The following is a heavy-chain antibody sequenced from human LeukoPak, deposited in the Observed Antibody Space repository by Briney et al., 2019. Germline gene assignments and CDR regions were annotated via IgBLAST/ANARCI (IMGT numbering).Heavy chain of an antibody. CDR1: GGSISSGGYY. J-gene: IGHJ4*02. CDR3: ARSMTTVTTWAY. Sequence: PSQTLSLTCTVSGGSISSGGYYWTWIRQHPGKGLECIGHIYYSGSTYYNPSLKSRVTISLDMSKNQFSLNVSSVTAADTAVYYCARSMTTVTTWAYWGQGILVTVSS. D-gene: IGHD4-17*01. V-gene: IGHV4-31*03. CDR2: IYYSGST.